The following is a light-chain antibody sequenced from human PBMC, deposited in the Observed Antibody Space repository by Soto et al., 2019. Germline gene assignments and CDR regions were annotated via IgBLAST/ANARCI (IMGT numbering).Light chain of an antibody. CDR2: DAS. V-gene: IGKV1-39*01. CDR1: QSISSY. Sequence: DIQITQSPSSLSSSLLDRVTITCRASQSISSYLHWYQQKPGKAPKLLIYDASSLQTGVPSRFSGSGSGTDFTLPLRRLQPADVATYYCQHWSFGQGTKVDIK. J-gene: IGKJ1*01. CDR3: QHWS.